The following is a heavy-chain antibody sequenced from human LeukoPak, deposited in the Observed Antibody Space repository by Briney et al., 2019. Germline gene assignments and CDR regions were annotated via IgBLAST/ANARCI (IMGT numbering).Heavy chain of an antibody. CDR3: ASLYYYGSGSYPVDP. V-gene: IGHV3-11*06. CDR1: GFTFSDYY. CDR2: ISSGSSYT. Sequence: PGGSLRLSCAASGFTFSDYYMSWIRQAPGKGLEWVSYISSGSSYTNYADSVKGRFTISRDNAENSLYLQLNSLRDEDTAVYYCASLYYYGSGSYPVDPWGQGTLVTVSS. D-gene: IGHD3-10*01. J-gene: IGHJ5*02.